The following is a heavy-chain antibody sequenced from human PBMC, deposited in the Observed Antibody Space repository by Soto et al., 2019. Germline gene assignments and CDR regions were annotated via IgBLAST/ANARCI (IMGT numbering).Heavy chain of an antibody. J-gene: IGHJ4*02. CDR1: GGSISSYYWS. CDR2: INWDDDE. Sequence: TLSLTCTVSGGSISSYYWSWIRQPPGKALEWLALINWDDDERYSPSLRSRLTITKDTPKNQVVLTMTNMDPVDTATYYCAHSVVAGLGYYFDYWGQGTLVTVSS. D-gene: IGHD6-19*01. CDR3: AHSVVAGLGYYFDY. V-gene: IGHV2-5*02.